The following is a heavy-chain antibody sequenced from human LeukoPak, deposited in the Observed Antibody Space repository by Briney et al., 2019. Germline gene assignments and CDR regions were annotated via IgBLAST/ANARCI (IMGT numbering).Heavy chain of an antibody. Sequence: PSETLSLTCTVSGGSISGSSYYWGWIRQPPGKGLEWIGSIYYSGSTYYDPSLKSRVTISVDTSKNQFSLKLSSVTAANTAVYYCARPKGYCSSTSCYSYFDYWGQGTLVTVSS. CDR1: GGSISGSSYY. V-gene: IGHV4-39*01. CDR3: ARPKGYCSSTSCYSYFDY. CDR2: IYYSGST. J-gene: IGHJ4*02. D-gene: IGHD2-2*01.